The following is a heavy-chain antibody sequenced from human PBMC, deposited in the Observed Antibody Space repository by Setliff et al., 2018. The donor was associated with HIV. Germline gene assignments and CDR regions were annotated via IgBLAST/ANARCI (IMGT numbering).Heavy chain of an antibody. J-gene: IGHJ4*02. CDR1: GASISLIAYY. CDR2: VYYTGST. Sequence: SETLSLTCTVSGASISLIAYYWGWVRQPPGKGLEWIGSVYYTGSTFYNPSLKSLKGRVTISVDTSKNQFYLRLTSVTRADTATYYRVRGGGEHYDFLSGHYTPWGDFWGQGTLVTVSS. D-gene: IGHD3-3*01. CDR3: VRGGGEHYDFLSGHYTPWGDF. V-gene: IGHV4-39*07.